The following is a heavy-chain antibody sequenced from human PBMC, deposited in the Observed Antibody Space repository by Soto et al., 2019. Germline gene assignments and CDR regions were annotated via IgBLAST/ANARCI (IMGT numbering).Heavy chain of an antibody. V-gene: IGHV3-48*01. Sequence: PGGSLRLSCAASGFTFSSYSMNWVRQAPGKGLEWVSYISSSSSTIYYADSVKGRFTISRDNAKNSLYLQMNSLRAEDTAVYYCAREATPYCSGGSCRLYYYYMDVWGKGTTVTVSS. D-gene: IGHD2-15*01. CDR2: ISSSSSTI. CDR3: AREATPYCSGGSCRLYYYYMDV. CDR1: GFTFSSYS. J-gene: IGHJ6*03.